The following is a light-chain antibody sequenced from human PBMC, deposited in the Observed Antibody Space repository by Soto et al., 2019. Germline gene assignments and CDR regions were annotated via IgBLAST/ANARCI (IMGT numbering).Light chain of an antibody. V-gene: IGKV1D-13*01. CDR1: RNIINY. J-gene: IGKJ5*01. Sequence: TQSLTSLSASVGDRVTVTCLAVRNIINYLRWYQQRPGKAPDLLIYDASSLKSGVPSRFSSSESATEFTLTISSLQADDFATYYCQQFSNYPLTFGEGTRLEIK. CDR3: QQFSNYPLT. CDR2: DAS.